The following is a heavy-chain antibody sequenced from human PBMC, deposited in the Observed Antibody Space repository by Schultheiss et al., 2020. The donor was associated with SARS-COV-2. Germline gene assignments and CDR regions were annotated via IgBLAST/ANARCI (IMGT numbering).Heavy chain of an antibody. CDR2: ISSSSSTI. CDR1: GFTFSSYS. CDR3: ARDPNTAMVRAHDY. J-gene: IGHJ4*02. V-gene: IGHV3-48*04. Sequence: GESLKISCAASGFTFSSYSMNWVRQAPGKGLEWVSYISSSSSTIYYADSVKGRFTISRDNAKNSLYLQMNSLRAEDTAVYYCARDPNTAMVRAHDYWGQGTLVTVSS. D-gene: IGHD5-18*01.